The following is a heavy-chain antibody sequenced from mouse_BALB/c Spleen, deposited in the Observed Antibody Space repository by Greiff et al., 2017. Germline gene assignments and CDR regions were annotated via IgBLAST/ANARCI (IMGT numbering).Heavy chain of an antibody. CDR3: ARSPSDGYYFAY. Sequence: QVQLQQPGAELVKPGASVKMSCKASGYTFTSYNMHWVKQTPGQGLEWIGAIYPGNGDTSYNQKFKGKATLTADKSSSTAYMQLSSLTSEDSAVYYCARSPSDGYYFAYWGQGTLVTVSA. V-gene: IGHV1-12*01. CDR1: GYTFTSYN. J-gene: IGHJ3*01. CDR2: IYPGNGDT. D-gene: IGHD2-3*01.